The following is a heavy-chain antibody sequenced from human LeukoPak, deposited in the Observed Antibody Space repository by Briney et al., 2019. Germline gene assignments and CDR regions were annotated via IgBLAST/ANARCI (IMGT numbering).Heavy chain of an antibody. CDR2: ISTDGSDK. D-gene: IGHD3-10*01. Sequence: GGSLRLSCIASGFIFRSHAMHWVRQAPGKGLEWVSVISTDGSDKYYTESLKGQVYISRDKSQNTLFLHMNSLGGEDTAVFYCAGADRLPHDSPSGSPEKAFDGWGDGTLVTVSS. CDR1: GFIFRSHA. J-gene: IGHJ3*01. V-gene: IGHV3-30*04. CDR3: AGADRLPHDSPSGSPEKAFDG.